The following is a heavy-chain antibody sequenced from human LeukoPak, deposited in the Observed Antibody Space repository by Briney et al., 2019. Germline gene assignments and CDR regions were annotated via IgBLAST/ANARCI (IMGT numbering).Heavy chain of an antibody. J-gene: IGHJ4*02. CDR3: TKGLNTISFSFDY. CDR1: GFTFDDYA. V-gene: IGHV3-43*02. D-gene: IGHD2-2*01. Sequence: GGSLRLSCAASGFTFDDYAMHWVRQTPGKGLEWVSLISGVGLTTYYGDSVRGRFTISRNNSKNSLYLQMNSLRTEDTAFYYCTKGLNTISFSFDYWGRGTLVTVSS. CDR2: ISGVGLTT.